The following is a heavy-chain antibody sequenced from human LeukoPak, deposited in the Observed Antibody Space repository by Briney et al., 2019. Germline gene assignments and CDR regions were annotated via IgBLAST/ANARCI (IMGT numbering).Heavy chain of an antibody. CDR2: ISAYNGNT. V-gene: IGHV1-18*01. D-gene: IGHD3-10*01. J-gene: IGHJ4*02. CDR1: GYTFTKYS. CDR3: ARDLSYYVDY. Sequence: ASVKVSCKASGYTFTKYSVSWVRQAPGQGLEWMGWISAYNGNTNYAQKLQGRVTMTTDTSTSTVYMELRSLRSDDTALYYCARDLSYYVDYWGQGTLVTVSS.